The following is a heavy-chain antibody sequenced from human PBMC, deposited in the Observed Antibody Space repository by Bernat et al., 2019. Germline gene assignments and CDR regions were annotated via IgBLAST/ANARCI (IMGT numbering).Heavy chain of an antibody. V-gene: IGHV3-74*01. J-gene: IGHJ5*02. CDR2: INSDGSST. CDR1: GFTFSSYW. Sequence: EVQLVESGGGLVQPGGSLRLSCAASGFTFSSYWMHWVRQAPGKGLAWVSRINSDGSSTSYGDSVKGRFTVSRDNAKNTLYLQMNRLRAEETAVYYCVRGGGWGNDAGFDAWGQGTLVTVSS. D-gene: IGHD1-1*01. CDR3: VRGGGWGNDAGFDA.